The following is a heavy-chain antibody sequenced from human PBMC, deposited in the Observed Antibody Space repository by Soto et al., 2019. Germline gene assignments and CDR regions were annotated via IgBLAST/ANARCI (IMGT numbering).Heavy chain of an antibody. CDR1: GGTFSSYA. D-gene: IGHD5-12*01. J-gene: IGHJ4*01. CDR2: IIPIFGTA. CDR3: ARDRVYSGYDFPLRKADLYYCDY. Sequence: QVQLVQSGAEVKKPGSSVKVSCKASGGTFSSYAISWVRQATGQGLEWMGGIIPIFGTANSAQKFQGRVTNTADESTSTAYMEPSSLRSEDTAVYYCARDRVYSGYDFPLRKADLYYCDYVGHGTLVTVSS. V-gene: IGHV1-69*12.